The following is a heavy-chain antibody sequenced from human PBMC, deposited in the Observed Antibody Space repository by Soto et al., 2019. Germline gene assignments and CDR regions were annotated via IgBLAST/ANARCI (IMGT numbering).Heavy chain of an antibody. Sequence: QGQLEQSGAEVRRPGSSVKVSCKASGGSFSSYSISWVRQAPGHGLEWMGRIVPVLGPANSAQKFQGRVAFSADVSTATAYMELRSLRSDDTAIYFCARDSPGGGYYYGMDVWGQGTTVIVSS. J-gene: IGHJ6*02. V-gene: IGHV1-69*01. CDR1: GGSFSSYS. CDR2: IVPVLGPA. D-gene: IGHD3-16*01. CDR3: ARDSPGGGYYYGMDV.